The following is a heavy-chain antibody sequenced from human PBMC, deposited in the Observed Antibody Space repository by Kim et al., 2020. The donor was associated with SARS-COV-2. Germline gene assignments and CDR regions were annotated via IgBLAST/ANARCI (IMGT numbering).Heavy chain of an antibody. Sequence: YYNPSLKSRVTISVDTSKNQSSLKLSSVTAADTAVYYCARQVVVAATFDYWGQGTLVTVSS. CDR3: ARQVVVAATFDY. D-gene: IGHD2-15*01. J-gene: IGHJ4*02. V-gene: IGHV4-39*01.